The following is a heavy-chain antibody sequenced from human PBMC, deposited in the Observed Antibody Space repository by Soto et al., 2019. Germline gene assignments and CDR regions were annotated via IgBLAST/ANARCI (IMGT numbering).Heavy chain of an antibody. V-gene: IGHV3-66*01. Sequence: GESLKISCAASGFTVSSNYMSWVRQAPGKGLEWVSVIYSGGSTYYADSVKGRFTISRDNSKNTLYLQMNSLRAEDTAVYYCARVRITMVRGVINPNYFDYWGQGTLVTVSS. D-gene: IGHD3-10*01. J-gene: IGHJ4*02. CDR2: IYSGGST. CDR3: ARVRITMVRGVINPNYFDY. CDR1: GFTVSSNY.